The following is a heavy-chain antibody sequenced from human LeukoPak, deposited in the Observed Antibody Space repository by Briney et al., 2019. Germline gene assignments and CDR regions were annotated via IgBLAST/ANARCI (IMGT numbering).Heavy chain of an antibody. CDR2: ISSSGSTR. D-gene: IGHD5-12*01. Sequence: PGGTLRLSCAASGFTFSTYSMNWVRQAPGKGLEWVSYISSSGSTRYYADSVKGRFTISRDNAKNSLYLQMNSLRAEDTAVYYCARGPSGYHNTGGEGTLVTVSS. CDR3: ARGPSGYHNT. J-gene: IGHJ4*02. V-gene: IGHV3-48*04. CDR1: GFTFSTYS.